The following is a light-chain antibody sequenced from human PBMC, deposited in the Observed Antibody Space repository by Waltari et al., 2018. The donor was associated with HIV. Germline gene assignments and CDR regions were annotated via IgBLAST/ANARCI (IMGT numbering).Light chain of an antibody. J-gene: IGLJ2*01. CDR1: SSDVGGYTL. CDR2: EVS. V-gene: IGLV2-23*02. Sequence: QSALTQPASASGSPGQSITISCTGTSSDVGGYTLVSWYQQHPGKAPKLMIYEVSKRPSGVSNRFSGSKSGNTASLTISGLQAEDEADYYCCAYAGSTTYVIFGGGTKLTVL. CDR3: CAYAGSTTYVI.